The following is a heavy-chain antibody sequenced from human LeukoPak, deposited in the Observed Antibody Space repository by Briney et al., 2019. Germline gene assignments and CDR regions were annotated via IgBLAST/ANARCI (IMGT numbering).Heavy chain of an antibody. CDR1: GYTFTSYG. CDR2: ISAYNGNT. D-gene: IGHD3-22*01. Sequence: GASVKVSCKASGYTFTSYGISWVRQAPGQGLEWMGWISAYNGNTNYAQKLQGRVTITTDESTSTAYMELSSLRSEDTAVYYCAGTYYYDSSGSLGDYWGQGTLVTVSS. J-gene: IGHJ4*02. CDR3: AGTYYYDSSGSLGDY. V-gene: IGHV1-18*01.